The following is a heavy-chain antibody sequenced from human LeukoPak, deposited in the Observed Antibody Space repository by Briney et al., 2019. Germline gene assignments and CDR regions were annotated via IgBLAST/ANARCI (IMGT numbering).Heavy chain of an antibody. J-gene: IGHJ4*02. Sequence: SETLSLTCTVSSYSISSGYYWGWIRQPPGKGLEWFGSIYYSGSTYYNPSLKSRVTISVDTSKNQFSLKLSSVTAADTAVYYCARTRYYYNSRSYGAPYYFDYWGQGTLVTVSS. V-gene: IGHV4-38-2*02. CDR3: ARTRYYYNSRSYGAPYYFDY. D-gene: IGHD3-10*01. CDR2: IYYSGST. CDR1: SYSISSGYY.